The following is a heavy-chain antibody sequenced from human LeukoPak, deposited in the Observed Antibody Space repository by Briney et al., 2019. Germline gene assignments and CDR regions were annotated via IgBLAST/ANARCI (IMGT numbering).Heavy chain of an antibody. Sequence: GGSLRLSCSASGFTFSTYWMSWVRQAPGKGLEWVSAISGSGGSTYYADSVRGRFTISRDNSKNTLYLQMNSLRAEDTAVYYCAKHEVTAMVNYYYYGMDVWGQGTTVTVSS. D-gene: IGHD5-18*01. CDR1: GFTFSTYW. J-gene: IGHJ6*02. V-gene: IGHV3-23*01. CDR3: AKHEVTAMVNYYYYGMDV. CDR2: ISGSGGST.